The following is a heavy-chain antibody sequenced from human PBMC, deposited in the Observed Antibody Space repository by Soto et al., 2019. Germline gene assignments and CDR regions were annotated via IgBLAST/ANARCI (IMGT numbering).Heavy chain of an antibody. D-gene: IGHD3-22*01. V-gene: IGHV3-23*01. CDR3: GKDDGGYPSTAPH. Sequence: EVQLLESGGGLVQPGGSLRLSCAASGITISNYPMSWVRQAPGKGLDWVSGISGSGDRTYYADYAKGRFTISKDIFRNSLSLQLDSLGVEDTAVYFCGKDDGGYPSTAPHWGQGTLVTVSS. CDR1: GITISNYP. J-gene: IGHJ4*02. CDR2: ISGSGDRT.